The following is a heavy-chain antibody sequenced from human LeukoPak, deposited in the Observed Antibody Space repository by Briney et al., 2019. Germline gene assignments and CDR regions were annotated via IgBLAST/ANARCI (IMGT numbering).Heavy chain of an antibody. V-gene: IGHV1-18*01. J-gene: IGHJ5*02. D-gene: IGHD3-22*01. CDR1: GYTFTSYG. Sequence: ASVKVSCKASGYTFTSYGISWVRQAPGQGLEWMGWISAYNGNTNYAQKLQGRVTMTTDTSTSTAYMELRSLRSDDTAVYYCARDRRPRYYYDSSGYLFTWGQGTLVTVSS. CDR3: ARDRRPRYYYDSSGYLFT. CDR2: ISAYNGNT.